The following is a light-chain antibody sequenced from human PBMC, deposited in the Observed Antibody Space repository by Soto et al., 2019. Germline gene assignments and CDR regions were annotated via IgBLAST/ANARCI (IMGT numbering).Light chain of an antibody. CDR2: GAS. CDR3: QQYDNWPRT. Sequence: DKVMTQSPATLSVSPGESVTLSCRASQSIGSNLAWFQQKRGQTPRLLIYGASARATGVPDRFSGSGSGTEFTLTISSLQSEDCAVYYCQQYDNWPRTFXQGTKVNIK. J-gene: IGKJ1*01. CDR1: QSIGSN. V-gene: IGKV3-15*01.